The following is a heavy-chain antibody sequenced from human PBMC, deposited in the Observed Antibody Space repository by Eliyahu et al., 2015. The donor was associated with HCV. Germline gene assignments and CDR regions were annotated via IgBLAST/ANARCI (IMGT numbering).Heavy chain of an antibody. Sequence: QVQLQQWGAGLLKPSETLSLTCAVYGGSFSGYYWSWIRQPPGKGLEWIGEINHSGSTHYNPSLKSRVTISVDTSKNQFSLKLSSVTAADTAVYYCARSAYSYGYANFDYWGQGTLVTVSS. CDR2: INHSGST. J-gene: IGHJ4*02. D-gene: IGHD5-18*01. V-gene: IGHV4-34*01. CDR1: GGSFSGYY. CDR3: ARSAYSYGYANFDY.